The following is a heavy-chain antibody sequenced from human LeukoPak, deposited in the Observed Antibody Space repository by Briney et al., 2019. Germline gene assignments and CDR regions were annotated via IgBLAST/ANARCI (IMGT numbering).Heavy chain of an antibody. CDR2: INHSGST. J-gene: IGHJ6*04. CDR3: HYSSRLRYYYGMDV. CDR1: GGSFSGYY. Sequence: SETLSLTCAVHGGSFSGYYWSWIRQPPGKGLEWIGEINHSGSTNYNPSLKSRVTISVDTSKNQFSLKLSSVTAADTAVYYCHYSSRLRYYYGMDVWGKGTTVTVSS. D-gene: IGHD6-13*01. V-gene: IGHV4-34*01.